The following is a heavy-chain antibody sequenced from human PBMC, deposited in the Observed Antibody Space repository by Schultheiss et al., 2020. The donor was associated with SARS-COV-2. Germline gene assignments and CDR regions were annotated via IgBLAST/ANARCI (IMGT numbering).Heavy chain of an antibody. CDR3: ARERGRGMDV. J-gene: IGHJ6*02. CDR1: GFTFSDSG. CDR2: MSSGGIYI. V-gene: IGHV3-21*06. Sequence: GGSLRLSCAVSGFTFSDSGISWVRQAPGKGLQWVSTMSSGGIYIYYADSVKGRFTITRESANNLLFLQMNSLRVKDTAVYYCARERGRGMDVWGQGTTVTVSS. D-gene: IGHD3-16*01.